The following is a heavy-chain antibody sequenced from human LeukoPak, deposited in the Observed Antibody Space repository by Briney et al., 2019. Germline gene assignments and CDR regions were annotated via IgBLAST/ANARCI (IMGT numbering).Heavy chain of an antibody. J-gene: IGHJ5*02. D-gene: IGHD6-13*01. Sequence: PSETLSLTCAVYGGSFSGYYWGWIRQPPGKGLEWMGSIYYSGSTYYNPSLKSRVTISVDTSKNQFSLKLSSVTAADTAVYYCAREKYSSSWYLTSFDPWGQGTLVTVSS. CDR3: AREKYSSSWYLTSFDP. V-gene: IGHV4-34*01. CDR2: IYYSGST. CDR1: GGSFSGYY.